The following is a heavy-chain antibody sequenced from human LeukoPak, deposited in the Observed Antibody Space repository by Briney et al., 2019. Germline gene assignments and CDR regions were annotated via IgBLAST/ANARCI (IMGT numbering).Heavy chain of an antibody. CDR2: INSDGSST. J-gene: IGHJ4*02. D-gene: IGHD3-22*01. V-gene: IGHV3-74*01. CDR3: ARGYYDSSGYYSPFDY. Sequence: LPGGSLRLSCAAPGFTFSSYWMHWVRQAPGKGLVWVSRINSDGSSTSYADSVKGRFTISRDNAKNTLYLQMNSLRAEDTAVYYCARGYYDSSGYYSPFDYWGQGTLVTVSS. CDR1: GFTFSSYW.